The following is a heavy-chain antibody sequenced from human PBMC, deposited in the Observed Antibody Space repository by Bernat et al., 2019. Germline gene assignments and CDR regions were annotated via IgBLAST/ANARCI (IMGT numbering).Heavy chain of an antibody. J-gene: IGHJ6*02. CDR1: GFTFSSYE. Sequence: EVQLVESGGGLVQPGGSLRLSCAASGFTFSSYEMNWVRQAPGKGLEWVSYISSSGSTIYYADPVKGRFTISRDNAKNSLYLQMNSLRAEDTAVYYCARGLRTTVTTSYYYYYGMDVWGQGTTVTVSS. V-gene: IGHV3-48*03. CDR2: ISSSGSTI. D-gene: IGHD4-17*01. CDR3: ARGLRTTVTTSYYYYYGMDV.